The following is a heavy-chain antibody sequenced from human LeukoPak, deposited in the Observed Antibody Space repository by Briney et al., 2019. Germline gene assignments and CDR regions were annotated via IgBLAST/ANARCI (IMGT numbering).Heavy chain of an antibody. J-gene: IGHJ4*02. CDR3: ARSEEIPVFDY. CDR2: INPNSGGT. V-gene: IGHV1-2*02. Sequence: GASVKVSCKASAYSFTGYYMHWVRQAPGQGLEWMGWINPNSGGTSYAQKFQGRVTMTRDTSISTAYMELSWLRSDDTAVYYCARSEEIPVFDYWGQGTLVTVSS. CDR1: AYSFTGYY. D-gene: IGHD2-2*01.